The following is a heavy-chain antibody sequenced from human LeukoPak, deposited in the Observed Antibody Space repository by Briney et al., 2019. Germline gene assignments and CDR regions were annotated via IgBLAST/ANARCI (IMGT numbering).Heavy chain of an antibody. CDR1: GFTFSSYA. V-gene: IGHV3-64*01. Sequence: PGGSLRLSCAASGFTFSSYAMHWVRQAPGKGLESVSGISSNGGNTYYANSVKGRFTISRDNSKNTLYLQMGSLRAEDMAVYYCARVGSPVYNYYYMDVWGKGTTVTVSS. J-gene: IGHJ6*03. CDR3: ARVGSPVYNYYYMDV. CDR2: ISSNGGNT. D-gene: IGHD3-16*01.